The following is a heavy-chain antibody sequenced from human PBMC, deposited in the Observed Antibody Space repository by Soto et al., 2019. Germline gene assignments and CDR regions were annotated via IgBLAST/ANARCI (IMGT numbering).Heavy chain of an antibody. CDR1: GYTFTSYD. Sequence: ASVKVSCKASGYTFTSYDINWVRQATGQGLEWMGWMNPNSGNTGYAQKFQGRVTMTRDTSTSTVYMELSSLRSEDTAVYYCARAGAANQEGAFDIWGQGTMVTVSS. V-gene: IGHV1-8*01. J-gene: IGHJ3*02. CDR2: MNPNSGNT. CDR3: ARAGAANQEGAFDI. D-gene: IGHD6-13*01.